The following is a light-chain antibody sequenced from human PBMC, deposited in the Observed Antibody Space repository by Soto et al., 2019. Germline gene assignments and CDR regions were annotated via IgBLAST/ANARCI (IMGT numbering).Light chain of an antibody. CDR3: QLYGDSPMYT. CDR2: GAS. Sequence: EIVLTQSPGTLSLSPRERATLSCRASQSVSDSSLAWYHQKPDQAPRLLIYGASRRATGIPDTFSGSGSGTDFTLTISRQEPEDFAVYYCQLYGDSPMYTFGQGTKLVIK. J-gene: IGKJ2*01. V-gene: IGKV3-20*01. CDR1: QSVSDSS.